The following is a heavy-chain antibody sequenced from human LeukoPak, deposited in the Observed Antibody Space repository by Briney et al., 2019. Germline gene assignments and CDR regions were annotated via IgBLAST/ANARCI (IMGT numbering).Heavy chain of an antibody. Sequence: GGSLKLSCEASGLTFSDYNMNWVRQAPGKGLEWVSGINWNGGSTGYADSVKGRLTISRDNAKNSLYLQMNSLRAEDTALYYCARERTLQFRPPYYYMDVWGKGTTVTVSS. CDR2: INWNGGST. CDR3: ARERTLQFRPPYYYMDV. D-gene: IGHD4-11*01. J-gene: IGHJ6*03. CDR1: GLTFSDYN. V-gene: IGHV3-20*04.